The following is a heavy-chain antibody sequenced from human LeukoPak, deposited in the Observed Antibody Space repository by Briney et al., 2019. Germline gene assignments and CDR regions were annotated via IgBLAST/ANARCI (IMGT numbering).Heavy chain of an antibody. D-gene: IGHD3-10*01. V-gene: IGHV4-39*01. CDR3: ARHRLSTTSGEGPTFFDF. Sequence: KAGGSLRLSCAASGFTFKNSWMSWVRQAPGKGLEWIQSNTYSGNTFDNPSLKSRVTISVDTSKNQFSLRLTSVTAADTAVYYCARHRLSTTSGEGPTFFDFWGQGTQVTVSS. J-gene: IGHJ4*02. CDR1: GFTFKNSW. CDR2: NTYSGNT.